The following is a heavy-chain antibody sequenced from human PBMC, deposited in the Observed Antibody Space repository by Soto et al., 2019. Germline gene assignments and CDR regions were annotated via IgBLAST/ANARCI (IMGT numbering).Heavy chain of an antibody. CDR2: ISWNSGSI. CDR3: AKGLYGDYVLDAFDI. V-gene: IGHV3-9*01. D-gene: IGHD4-17*01. Sequence: EVQLVESGGGLVQPGRSLRLSCAASGFTFDDYAMHWVRQAPGKGLEWVSGISWNSGSIGYADSVKGRFTISRDNAKNSLYLQMNSLRAEDTALYYCAKGLYGDYVLDAFDIWGQGTMVTVSS. CDR1: GFTFDDYA. J-gene: IGHJ3*02.